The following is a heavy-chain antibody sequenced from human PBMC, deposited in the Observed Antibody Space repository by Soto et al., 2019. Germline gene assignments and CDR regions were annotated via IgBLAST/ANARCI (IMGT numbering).Heavy chain of an antibody. CDR2: IYPKTGGT. Sequence: QMQLVQSGTEVQKPGASVKISCKASGYTFNPFYMHWVRQAPGQGLEWMGWIYPKTGGTYYAQKFQGWVTMTSDTSISTVYMELRSLKSDDTAVYYCVRENWYYDYWGQGTLVTVSS. CDR3: VRENWYYDY. V-gene: IGHV1-2*04. CDR1: GYTFNPFY. D-gene: IGHD1-7*01. J-gene: IGHJ4*02.